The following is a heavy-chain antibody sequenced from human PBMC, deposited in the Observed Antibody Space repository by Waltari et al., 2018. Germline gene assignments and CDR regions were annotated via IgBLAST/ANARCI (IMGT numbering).Heavy chain of an antibody. J-gene: IGHJ3*02. D-gene: IGHD1-26*01. CDR3: ARVSVGDAFDI. CDR2: IYYSGST. Sequence: QLQLQESGPGLVKPSETLSLTCTVSGGSISSSSSYWGWIRQPPGKGLEWIGSIYYSGSTYYNPSLKSRVTISVDTSKNQFSLKLSSVTAADTAVYYCARVSVGDAFDIWGQGTMVTVSS. CDR1: GGSISSSSSY. V-gene: IGHV4-39*07.